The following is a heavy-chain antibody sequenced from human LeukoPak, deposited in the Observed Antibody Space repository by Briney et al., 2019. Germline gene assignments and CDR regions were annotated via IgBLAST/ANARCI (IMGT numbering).Heavy chain of an antibody. J-gene: IGHJ4*01. CDR1: GGTFKNHV. CDR3: ARGSYGGPDY. Sequence: ASVKVSCTASGGTFKNHVLSWVRQAPGQGLEWMGGIVPIFEMTNYAQKFQGRITITTDESTSTAYMELTSLRSEDTAVYYCARGSYGGPDYWGHGTRVTVFS. V-gene: IGHV1-69*05. D-gene: IGHD3-16*01. CDR2: IVPIFEMT.